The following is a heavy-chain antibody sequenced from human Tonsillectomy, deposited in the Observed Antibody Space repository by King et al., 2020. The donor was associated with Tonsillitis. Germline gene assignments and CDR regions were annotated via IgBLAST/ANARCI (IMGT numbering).Heavy chain of an antibody. J-gene: IGHJ4*02. D-gene: IGHD3-22*01. CDR1: GFTFSGYA. CDR3: AKESFGIVVVNTLGY. Sequence: VQLVESGGGLVQPGGSLRLSCAASGFTFSGYAMSWVRQAPGKGLEWVSDIGGSGGSTYYADSVKGRFTISRDNSKNTLYLQMNSLRAEDTAVYYCAKESFGIVVVNTLGYWGQGTLVTVSS. V-gene: IGHV3-23*04. CDR2: IGGSGGST.